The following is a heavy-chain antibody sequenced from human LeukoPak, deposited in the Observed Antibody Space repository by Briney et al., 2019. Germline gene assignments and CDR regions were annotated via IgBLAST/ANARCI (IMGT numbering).Heavy chain of an antibody. CDR3: AGRIAVAGVHFDY. Sequence: SVKVSCKASGGTFSSYAISWVRQAPGQGLEWMGGIIPIFGTANYAQKFQGRVTITADESTSTAYMELSSLRSEDTAVYYCAGRIAVAGVHFDYWGQGTLVTVSS. V-gene: IGHV1-69*01. D-gene: IGHD6-19*01. J-gene: IGHJ4*02. CDR2: IIPIFGTA. CDR1: GGTFSSYA.